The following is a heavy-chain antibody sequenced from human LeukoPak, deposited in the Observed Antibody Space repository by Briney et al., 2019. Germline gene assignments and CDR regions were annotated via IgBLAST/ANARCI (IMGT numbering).Heavy chain of an antibody. D-gene: IGHD3-3*01. CDR2: IYHSGGT. CDR3: ARSYDFWSGDSQFDY. J-gene: IGHJ4*02. Sequence: PSGTLSLTCAVSGGSISSSNWWSWVRQPPGKGLEWIGEIYHSGGTNYNPSLKSRVTISVDKSKNQFSLKLSSVTAADTAVYYCARSYDFWSGDSQFDYWGQGTLVTVSS. CDR1: GGSISSSNW. V-gene: IGHV4-4*02.